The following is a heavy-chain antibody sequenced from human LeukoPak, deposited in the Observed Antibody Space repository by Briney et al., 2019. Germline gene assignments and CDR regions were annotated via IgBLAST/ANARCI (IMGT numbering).Heavy chain of an antibody. V-gene: IGHV3-30*04. D-gene: IGHD1-7*01. Sequence: GGSLRLSCAASGFTFSSYAMHWVRQAPGKGLEWVAVISYDGSNKYYADSVKGRFTISRDNSKNTLYLQMNSLRAEDTAVYYCARGDDGNYPAGDYWGQGTLVTVSS. CDR2: ISYDGSNK. CDR1: GFTFSSYA. CDR3: ARGDDGNYPAGDY. J-gene: IGHJ4*02.